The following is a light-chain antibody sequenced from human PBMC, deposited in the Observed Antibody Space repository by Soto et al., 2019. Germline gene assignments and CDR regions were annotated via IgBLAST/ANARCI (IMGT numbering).Light chain of an antibody. CDR1: SGSIASNY. V-gene: IGLV6-57*03. J-gene: IGLJ3*02. CDR3: QSYDSSNLNWV. CDR2: EDN. Sequence: NFMLTQPHSVSESPGKTVTISCTRSSGSIASNYVQWYQQRPGSAPTTVIYEDNQRPSGVPDRFSGSIDSSSNSASLTISGLKTEDEADYYCQSYDSSNLNWVFGGGTMLTVL.